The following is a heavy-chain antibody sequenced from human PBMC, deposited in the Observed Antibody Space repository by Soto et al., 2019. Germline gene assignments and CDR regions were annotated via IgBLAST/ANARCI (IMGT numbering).Heavy chain of an antibody. CDR1: GGSFSGYY. CDR3: ARFSGSYYYAMDV. CDR2: INHSGVT. D-gene: IGHD6-19*01. J-gene: IGHJ6*02. Sequence: QVQLQQWGAGLLKPSGTLSLTCAVYGGSFSGYYWSWIRQPPGKGLEWIGEINHSGVTNYKPSLKRRVTTSVDTSKNQFALQLKSVTAADTALYYCARFSGSYYYAMDVWGQGSTVTVSS. V-gene: IGHV4-34*01.